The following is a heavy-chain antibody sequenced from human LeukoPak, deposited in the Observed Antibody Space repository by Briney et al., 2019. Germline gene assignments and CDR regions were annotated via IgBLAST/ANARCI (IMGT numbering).Heavy chain of an antibody. CDR3: AKDGSWRNPTVVTLDAFDI. J-gene: IGHJ3*02. V-gene: IGHV3-30-3*01. D-gene: IGHD4-23*01. CDR1: GFTFSSYA. Sequence: QAGGSLRLSCAASGFTFSSYAMHWVRQAPGKGLEWVAVISYDGSNKYYADSVKGRFTISRDNSKNSLYLQMNSLRAEDTAVYYCAKDGSWRNPTVVTLDAFDIWGQGTMVTVSS. CDR2: ISYDGSNK.